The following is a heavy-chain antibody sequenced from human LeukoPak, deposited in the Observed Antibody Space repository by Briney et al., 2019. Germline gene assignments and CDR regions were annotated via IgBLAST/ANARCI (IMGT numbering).Heavy chain of an antibody. CDR2: VYYSGTT. CDR1: GGSISSGSYY. D-gene: IGHD6-6*01. CDR3: ATTLYSRSCFDY. V-gene: IGHV4-39*01. Sequence: SETLSLTCTVSGGSISSGSYYWGWIRQPPGKGLDWIGSVYYSGTTYYNPSLKSRVTMSVDTSKNQFSLQLSSVTAADTAIYYCATTLYSRSCFDYWGQGTLVTVSS. J-gene: IGHJ4*02.